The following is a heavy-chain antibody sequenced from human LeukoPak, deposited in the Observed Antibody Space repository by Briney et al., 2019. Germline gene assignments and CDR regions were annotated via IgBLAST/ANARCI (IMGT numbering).Heavy chain of an antibody. CDR3: ARVYGDYFDY. CDR2: IKQDESEK. D-gene: IGHD4-17*01. CDR1: GFTFSSYW. J-gene: IGHJ4*02. Sequence: GGSLRLSGAASGFTFSSYWMSWVRQAPGKGLEWVLNIKQDESEKNYVDSGKGRFTISRDNAKNSLYLQMNSLRAEDTAMYYCARVYGDYFDYWGQGTPVTVSS. V-gene: IGHV3-7*01.